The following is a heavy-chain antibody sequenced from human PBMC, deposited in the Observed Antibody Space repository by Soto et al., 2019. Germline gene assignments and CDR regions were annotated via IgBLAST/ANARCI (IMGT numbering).Heavy chain of an antibody. CDR2: ISAYNDNT. CDR1: GYTFTSYG. J-gene: IGHJ6*02. Sequence: ASVKVSCKASGYTFTSYGISWVRQAPGQGLEWMGWISAYNDNTNYAQKLQGRVTMATDTSKSTAYMELRSLRSDDTAVYYCAREYLTIFGVVTPYYYYGMDVWGQGTTVTVSS. D-gene: IGHD3-3*01. V-gene: IGHV1-18*04. CDR3: AREYLTIFGVVTPYYYYGMDV.